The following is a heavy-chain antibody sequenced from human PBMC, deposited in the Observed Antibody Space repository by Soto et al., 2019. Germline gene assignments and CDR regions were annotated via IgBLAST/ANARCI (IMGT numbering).Heavy chain of an antibody. CDR2: ISGSGGST. CDR1: GFTFSSYA. J-gene: IGHJ5*02. D-gene: IGHD3-22*01. Sequence: GGSLRLSCAASGFTFSSYAMSWVRQAPGKGLEWASAISGSGGSTYYADSVEGRFTISRDNSKNTLYLQMNSLRAEDTAVYYCAKDEGDYDSSGYAPNWFDPWGQGTLVTVSS. CDR3: AKDEGDYDSSGYAPNWFDP. V-gene: IGHV3-23*01.